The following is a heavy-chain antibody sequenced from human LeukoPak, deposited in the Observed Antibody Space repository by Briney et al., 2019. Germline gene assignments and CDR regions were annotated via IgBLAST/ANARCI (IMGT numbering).Heavy chain of an antibody. J-gene: IGHJ4*02. V-gene: IGHV3-23*01. CDR3: AKDSSGSLFS. Sequence: GGSLRLSCAASGFTFSSYAMSWVRQAPGKGLEWVSAISSSGSGTYYPDSVKGRFTISRDNSKNTLYLQMNSLRVEDTAVYYCAKDSSGSLFSWGQGTLVTVSS. CDR1: GFTFSSYA. CDR2: ISSSGSGT. D-gene: IGHD1-26*01.